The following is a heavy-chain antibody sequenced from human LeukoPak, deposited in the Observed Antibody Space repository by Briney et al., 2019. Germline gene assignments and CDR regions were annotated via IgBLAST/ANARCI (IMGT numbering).Heavy chain of an antibody. V-gene: IGHV4-34*01. CDR2: INHSGST. J-gene: IGHJ5*02. Sequence: SETLSLTCAVYGGSFSGYYWSWIRQPPGKGLKWIGEINHSGSTNYNPSLKSRVTISVDTSKNQFSLKLSSVTAADTAVYYCATASSNCSSTSCLLNWFDPWGQGTLVTVSS. CDR1: GGSFSGYY. CDR3: ATASSNCSSTSCLLNWFDP. D-gene: IGHD2-2*01.